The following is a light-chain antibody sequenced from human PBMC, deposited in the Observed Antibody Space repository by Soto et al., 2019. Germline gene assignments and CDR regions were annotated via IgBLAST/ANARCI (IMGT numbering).Light chain of an antibody. V-gene: IGKV3-15*01. CDR1: QSVTGN. CDR2: GAS. Sequence: EIVMTQSPVTLSVSPGERATLSCRASQSVTGNLAWYQQKPGQAPRLLIYGASTRATGIPDRFRGSGSGTEYTPPVSSLQSEDFAVYYCQQYNTWPYSFGQGTKLELK. CDR3: QQYNTWPYS. J-gene: IGKJ2*01.